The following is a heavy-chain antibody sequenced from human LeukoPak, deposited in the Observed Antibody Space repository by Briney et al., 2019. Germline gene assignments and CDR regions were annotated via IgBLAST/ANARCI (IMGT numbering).Heavy chain of an antibody. CDR3: ARALFDWGAGSDY. CDR2: INTDGSST. D-gene: IGHD7-27*01. J-gene: IGHJ4*02. V-gene: IGHV3-74*01. Sequence: GGSLRLSCAASGFTFSNYAMSWVRQAPGKGLVWVSRINTDGSSTTYADSVKGRFTISRDNAKNTLYLQMNSLRAEDTAVYYCARALFDWGAGSDYWGQGTLVTVSS. CDR1: GFTFSNYA.